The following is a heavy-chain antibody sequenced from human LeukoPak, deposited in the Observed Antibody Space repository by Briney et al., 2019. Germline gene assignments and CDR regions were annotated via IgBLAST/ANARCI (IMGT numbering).Heavy chain of an antibody. CDR3: ARGSGLWTAFDI. CDR1: GYTFTGYY. Sequence: ASVKVSCKASGYTFTGYYMHWVRQAPGQGLEWMGWINPNSGGTNYAQKFQGRVTMTRDTSISTAYMELSGLRSDDTAVYYCARGSGLWTAFDIWGQGTMVTVSS. D-gene: IGHD5-18*01. J-gene: IGHJ3*02. CDR2: INPNSGGT. V-gene: IGHV1-2*02.